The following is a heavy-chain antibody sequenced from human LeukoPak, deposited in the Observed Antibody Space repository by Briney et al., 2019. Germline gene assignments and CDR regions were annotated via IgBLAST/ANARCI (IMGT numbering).Heavy chain of an antibody. CDR3: GRHVGATSYYYYGMDV. D-gene: IGHD1-26*01. Sequence: SETLSLTCTVSGGSISSYYLSWIRQPPGKGLEWIGYIYYSGSTNYNHSLKSRVTISVDTSKNQFSLRLSSVPAADPAVYYCGRHVGATSYYYYGMDVWGQGNTVTVSS. V-gene: IGHV4-59*08. CDR2: IYYSGST. J-gene: IGHJ6*01. CDR1: GGSISSYY.